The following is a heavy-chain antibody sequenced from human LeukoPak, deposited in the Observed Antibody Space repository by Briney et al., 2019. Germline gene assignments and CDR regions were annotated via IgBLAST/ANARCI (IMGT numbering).Heavy chain of an antibody. CDR3: AKGSPSWTIDY. CDR2: ISYDGSDK. D-gene: IGHD2-2*01. Sequence: QSGGSLRLSCAASGFAFSSFAMHWVRQAPGKGLEWVAVISYDGSDKYYADSVKGRFTISRDTSKNTLYLQMNSLRAEDTAVYYCAKGSPSWTIDYWGQGTLVTVSS. J-gene: IGHJ4*02. CDR1: GFAFSSFA. V-gene: IGHV3-30*04.